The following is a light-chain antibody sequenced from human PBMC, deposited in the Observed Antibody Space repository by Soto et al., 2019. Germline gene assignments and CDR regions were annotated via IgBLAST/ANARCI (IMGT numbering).Light chain of an antibody. CDR2: GAS. J-gene: IGKJ5*01. CDR3: QQDNNWPPIT. V-gene: IGKV3-15*01. Sequence: EVVMTQSPATLSVSPGERATLSCRASQSVSSNLAWYQQKPGQAPRLLIYGASTRATGIPARFTGSGSGTEVSLSVSSLQAEDCAVYYYQQDNNWPPITFGQGTRL. CDR1: QSVSSN.